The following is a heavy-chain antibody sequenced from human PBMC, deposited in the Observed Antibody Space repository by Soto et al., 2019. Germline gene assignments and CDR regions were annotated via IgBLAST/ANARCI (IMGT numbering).Heavy chain of an antibody. CDR3: AKFDCTNGVCYTVEEYSSSWGHFDY. CDR2: ISGSGGST. CDR1: GFTFSSYA. V-gene: IGHV3-23*01. D-gene: IGHD2-8*01. Sequence: EVQLLESGGGLVQPGGSLRLSCAASGFTFSSYAMSWVRQAPGKGLEWVSAISGSGGSTYYADSVKGRFTISRDNSKNTLYLQMNSLRAEDTAVYYCAKFDCTNGVCYTVEEYSSSWGHFDYWGQGTLVTVSS. J-gene: IGHJ4*02.